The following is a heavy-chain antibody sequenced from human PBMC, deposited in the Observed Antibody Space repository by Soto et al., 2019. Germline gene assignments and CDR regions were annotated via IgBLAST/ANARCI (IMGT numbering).Heavy chain of an antibody. CDR3: AHRVLRTVFGLVTTTAIYFDF. CDR2: IYWDDDK. J-gene: IGHJ4*02. V-gene: IGHV2-5*02. CDR1: GFSLTTSGVG. D-gene: IGHD3-3*01. Sequence: QITLNESGPTVVSPTETLTLTCRFSGFSLTTSGVGVGWIRQSPGKAPEWLALIYWDDDKRYSASLKSRLTITKNTSKNQVVRTVSDLDPTYTATYYCAHRVLRTVFGLVTTTAIYFDFWGQGTPVAVSS.